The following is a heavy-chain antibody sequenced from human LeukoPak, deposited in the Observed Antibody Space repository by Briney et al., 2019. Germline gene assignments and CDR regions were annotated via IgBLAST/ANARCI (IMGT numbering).Heavy chain of an antibody. J-gene: IGHJ4*02. D-gene: IGHD3-10*01. V-gene: IGHV4-59*08. CDR3: ARSYHFGSGSYSYYFDY. CDR1: GGSISYDY. CDR2: IFNTGST. Sequence: SETLSLTCTVSGGSISYDYWSWIRQPPGKGLEWIGYIFNTGSTDYNPSLKSRVTISVDTSKKQFSLRLSSVTAADTAVYYCARSYHFGSGSYSYYFDYWGQGTLVTVSS.